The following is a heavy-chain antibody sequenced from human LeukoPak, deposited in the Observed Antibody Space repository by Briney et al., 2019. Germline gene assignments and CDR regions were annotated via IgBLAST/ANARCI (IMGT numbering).Heavy chain of an antibody. J-gene: IGHJ4*02. V-gene: IGHV3-48*02. CDR2: ISSSSSTI. Sequence: PGGSLRLSCAASGFTFSSYSMNWVRQAPGKGLEWVSYISSSSSTIYYADSVKGRFTISRDNAKNSLYLQMNSLRDEDTALYYCARMFVGYCSGGSCPWDYWGQGTLVTVSS. CDR1: GFTFSSYS. CDR3: ARMFVGYCSGGSCPWDY. D-gene: IGHD2-15*01.